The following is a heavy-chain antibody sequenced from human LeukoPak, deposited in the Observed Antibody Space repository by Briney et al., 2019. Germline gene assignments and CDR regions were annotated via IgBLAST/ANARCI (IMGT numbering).Heavy chain of an antibody. Sequence: ASVKVSCKASGYTFTSYGISWVRQAPGQGLEWMGRIIPILGIANYAQKFQGRVTITADKSTSTAYMELSSLRSEDTAVYYCARQYSSSSDYRGQGTLVTVSS. V-gene: IGHV1-69*04. J-gene: IGHJ4*02. D-gene: IGHD6-6*01. CDR3: ARQYSSSSDY. CDR1: GYTFTSYG. CDR2: IIPILGIA.